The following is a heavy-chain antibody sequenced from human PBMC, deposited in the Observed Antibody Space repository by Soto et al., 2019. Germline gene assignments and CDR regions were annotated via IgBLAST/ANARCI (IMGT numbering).Heavy chain of an antibody. CDR1: GFTFSTYS. V-gene: IGHV3-21*04. J-gene: IGHJ5*02. CDR3: ARDRGTITGTTRWFDP. CDR2: ISGGSDYI. Sequence: PGGSLRLSCAASGFTFSTYSMNWVRQAPGKGLEWVSSISGGSDYIYYADSVKGRFTISRDDAKNSLYLQMNSLRAGDTAVYYCARDRGTITGTTRWFDPWGQGTLVTVSS. D-gene: IGHD1-7*01.